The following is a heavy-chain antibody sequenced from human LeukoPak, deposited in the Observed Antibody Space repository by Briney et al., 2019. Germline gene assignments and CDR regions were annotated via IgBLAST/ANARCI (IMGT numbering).Heavy chain of an antibody. CDR3: ARGKEAAAGRFDY. V-gene: IGHV1-2*02. CDR2: INPNSGGT. D-gene: IGHD6-13*01. Sequence: ASVKVSCKASGYTFTGYYMHWVRQAPGQGLEWMGWINPNSGGTNYAQKFQGRVTITADKSTSTAYMELSSLRSEDTAVYYCARGKEAAAGRFDYWGQGTLVSVSS. J-gene: IGHJ4*02. CDR1: GYTFTGYY.